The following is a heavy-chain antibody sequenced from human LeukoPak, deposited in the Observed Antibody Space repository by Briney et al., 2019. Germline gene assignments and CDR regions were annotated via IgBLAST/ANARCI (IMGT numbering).Heavy chain of an antibody. CDR1: GFTFGDYA. CDR2: IEGDASGT. CDR3: AKDSVSQNGIFDPFDI. V-gene: IGHV3-23*03. J-gene: IGHJ3*02. D-gene: IGHD2-15*01. Sequence: GGSLRLSCTASGFTFGDYAMTWVRQAPGKVLEWVSSIEGDASGTYYTDSARGRFIVSRDNSKSTLFLQMNRLRAEDAAVYYCAKDSVSQNGIFDPFDIWGQGTLVTVSS.